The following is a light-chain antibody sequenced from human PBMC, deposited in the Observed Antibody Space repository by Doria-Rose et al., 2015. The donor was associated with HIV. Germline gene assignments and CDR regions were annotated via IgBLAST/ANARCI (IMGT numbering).Light chain of an antibody. Sequence: TQSPESLGMSLGERATFNCKSNQNLLYTSKNYLAWYQQKPGQPPKLLIYWASTRQSGVPARFSGSGSGTDFTLTISSLEAEDVAVYYCQQYYDTPSFGPGTTVDIK. CDR2: WAS. CDR3: QQYYDTPS. V-gene: IGKV4-1*01. J-gene: IGKJ3*01. CDR1: QNLLYTSKNY.